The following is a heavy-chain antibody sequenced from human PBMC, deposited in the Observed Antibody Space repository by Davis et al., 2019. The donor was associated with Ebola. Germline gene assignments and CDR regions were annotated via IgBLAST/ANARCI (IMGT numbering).Heavy chain of an antibody. CDR2: ITKGSDAI. Sequence: GESLKISCAASGFVFSDFSMNWVRLAPGKGLEWITYITKGSDAIHYADSVKGRFTVSRDNAKNLVFLQMSSLRDEDSAAYYCARDRFFAFDFWSQGVHVSVSS. CDR1: GFVFSDFS. V-gene: IGHV3-48*02. J-gene: IGHJ4*02. D-gene: IGHD3/OR15-3a*01. CDR3: ARDRFFAFDF.